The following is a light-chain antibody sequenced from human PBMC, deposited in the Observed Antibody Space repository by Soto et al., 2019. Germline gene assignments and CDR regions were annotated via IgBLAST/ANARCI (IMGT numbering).Light chain of an antibody. J-gene: IGLJ1*01. Sequence: QSVRTQPASVSGSPGQSITISCTVTSSDVGGYNYVSWYQQHPGKAPKLMIYEVSNRPSGVSNRFSGSKSGNTASLTISGLQAEDEADYYCSSYTSIITLYGFVSGTKV. CDR1: SSDVGGYNY. CDR3: SSYTSIITLYG. CDR2: EVS. V-gene: IGLV2-14*01.